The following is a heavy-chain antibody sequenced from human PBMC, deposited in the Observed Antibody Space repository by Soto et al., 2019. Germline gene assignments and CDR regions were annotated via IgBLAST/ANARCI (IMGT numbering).Heavy chain of an antibody. CDR3: ARDDIVVVTATAAYYYYGMDV. J-gene: IGHJ6*02. CDR1: GGTFSSYA. CDR2: IIPIFGTA. V-gene: IGHV1-69*06. D-gene: IGHD2-21*02. Sequence: SVKVCCKASGGTFSSYAISWVRQAPGQGLEWMGGIIPIFGTANYAQKFQGRVTITADKSTSTAYIELSSLRSEDTAVYYCARDDIVVVTATAAYYYYGMDVWGQGTTVTVSS.